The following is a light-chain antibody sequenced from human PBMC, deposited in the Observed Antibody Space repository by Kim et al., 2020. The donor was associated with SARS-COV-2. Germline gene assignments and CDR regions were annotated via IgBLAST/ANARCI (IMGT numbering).Light chain of an antibody. V-gene: IGLV1-40*01. Sequence: QSVLTQPPSVSGAPGQRVTISCTGSWSNIGARYDVQWYQQFPGTVPNLLIYGDNHRPSGVPDRFSASKSDTSASLAIAGLQTEDEAHYFCQSFDSSLNGRVFGGGTQLTVL. CDR1: WSNIGARYD. CDR2: GDN. J-gene: IGLJ3*02. CDR3: QSFDSSLNGRV.